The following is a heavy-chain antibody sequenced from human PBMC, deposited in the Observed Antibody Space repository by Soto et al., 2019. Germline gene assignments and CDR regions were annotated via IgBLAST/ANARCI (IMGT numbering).Heavy chain of an antibody. CDR3: ARVPGYSGYDDAFDI. CDR1: GFTFSSYW. CDR2: INSDGSST. J-gene: IGHJ3*02. D-gene: IGHD5-12*01. Sequence: PGGSLRLSCAASGFTFSSYWMHWVRQAPGKWLVWVSRINSDGSSTSYADSVKGRFTISRDNAKNTLYLQMNSLRAEDTAVYYCARVPGYSGYDDAFDIWGQGTMVNVSS. V-gene: IGHV3-74*01.